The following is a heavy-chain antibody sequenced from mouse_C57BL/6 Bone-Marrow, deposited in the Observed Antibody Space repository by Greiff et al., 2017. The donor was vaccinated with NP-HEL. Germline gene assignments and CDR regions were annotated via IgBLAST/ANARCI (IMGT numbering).Heavy chain of an antibody. J-gene: IGHJ2*01. Sequence: QVQLQQSGAELARPGASVKLSCKASGYTFTSYGISWVKQRTGQGLEWIGEIYPRSGNTYYNEKVKGKATLTADKSSSTAYMELRSLTSEDSAVYFCARCGNWDVGYYFDYWGQGTTLTVSS. CDR2: IYPRSGNT. D-gene: IGHD4-1*01. V-gene: IGHV1-81*01. CDR3: ARCGNWDVGYYFDY. CDR1: GYTFTSYG.